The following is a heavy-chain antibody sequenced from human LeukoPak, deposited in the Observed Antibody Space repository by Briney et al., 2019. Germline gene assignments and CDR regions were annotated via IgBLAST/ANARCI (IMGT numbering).Heavy chain of an antibody. J-gene: IGHJ4*02. CDR2: IKHDGSED. V-gene: IGHV3-7*03. Sequence: PGGSLRLSCAASGFTFSNYWMTWVRQAPGKGLEWVANIKHDGSEDYYLDSVKGRFTISRDNSKNTLYLQMNSLRAEDTAVYYCAREGIVVPGYFDYWGQGTLVTVSS. D-gene: IGHD2-2*01. CDR1: GFTFSNYW. CDR3: AREGIVVPGYFDY.